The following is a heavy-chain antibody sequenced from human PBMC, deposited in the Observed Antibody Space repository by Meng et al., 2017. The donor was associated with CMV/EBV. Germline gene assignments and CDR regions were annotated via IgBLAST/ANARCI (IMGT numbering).Heavy chain of an antibody. CDR2: ISSSSSYI. D-gene: IGHD1-26*01. Sequence: GGSLRLSCAASGFTFSSYSMNWVRRAPGKGLEWVSSISSSSSYIYYADSVKGRFTISRDNAKNSLYLQMNSLRAEDTAVYYCARAPPWDEFDYWGQGTLVTVSS. CDR3: ARAPPWDEFDY. CDR1: GFTFSSYS. V-gene: IGHV3-21*01. J-gene: IGHJ4*02.